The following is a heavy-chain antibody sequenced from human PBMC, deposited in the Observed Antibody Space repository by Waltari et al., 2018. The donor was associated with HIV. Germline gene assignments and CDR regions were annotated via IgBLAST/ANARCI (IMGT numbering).Heavy chain of an antibody. J-gene: IGHJ6*02. V-gene: IGHV3-30*02. CDR2: IRYDGSIE. Sequence: QVQLVESGGGVVQPGGSLRLSCAASGFIFSSYGMHWVRQAPGKGLEWVAFIRYDGSIEYYADSVKGRFTISRDNSKNTLYLQMNSLRAEDTAVYYCASPGGDAPPYYYYYGMDVWGQGTTVTVSS. CDR3: ASPGGDAPPYYYYYGMDV. D-gene: IGHD2-21*02. CDR1: GFIFSSYG.